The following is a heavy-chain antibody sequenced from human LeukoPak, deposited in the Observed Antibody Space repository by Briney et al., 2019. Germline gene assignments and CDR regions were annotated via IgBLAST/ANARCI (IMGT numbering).Heavy chain of an antibody. CDR3: ARDREYSSGWYNHYCDN. CDR2: IYYSGST. CDR1: GGSVSSGSYY. V-gene: IGHV4-61*01. D-gene: IGHD6-19*01. J-gene: IGHJ4*02. Sequence: SETLSLTCTVSGGSVSSGSYYWSWIRQPPGKGLEWIGCIYYSGSTNYNPSLKSRVTISVDTSKNQFSLKLSSVTAADTAVYYCARDREYSSGWYNHYCDNWGQGTLVTVSS.